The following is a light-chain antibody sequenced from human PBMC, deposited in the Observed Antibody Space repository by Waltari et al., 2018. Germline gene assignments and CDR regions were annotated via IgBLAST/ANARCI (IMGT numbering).Light chain of an antibody. CDR2: QDT. J-gene: IGLJ2*01. CDR1: ELGNKY. Sequence: SYDLIQPPSVSVSPGQTASITCSGDELGNKYVYWYQQKSGQSPILVIYQDTNRPSGIPERFSGSNSGNTATLTIRGTQALDEADFYCQTWDSNTGVFGGGTKPTVL. CDR3: QTWDSNTGV. V-gene: IGLV3-1*01.